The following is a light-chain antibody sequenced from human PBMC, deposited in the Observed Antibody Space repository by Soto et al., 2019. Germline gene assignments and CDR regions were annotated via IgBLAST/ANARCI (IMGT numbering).Light chain of an antibody. CDR1: SSDVGGYNY. CDR3: SSYTSSLYV. Sequence: SVLTQPASGYGSPGEWITISCPGTSSDVGGYNYVSWYQQHPGKAPKLMIYDVSNRPSGVSNRFSGSKSGNTASLTISGLQAEDEADYYCSSYTSSLYVFGTGTKVTVL. V-gene: IGLV2-14*01. CDR2: DVS. J-gene: IGLJ1*01.